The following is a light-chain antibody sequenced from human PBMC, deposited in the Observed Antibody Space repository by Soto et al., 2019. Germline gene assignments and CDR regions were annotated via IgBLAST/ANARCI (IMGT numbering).Light chain of an antibody. CDR3: QQRSNWPPWT. J-gene: IGKJ1*01. V-gene: IGKV3-11*01. CDR2: DAS. CDR1: QSVSNY. Sequence: EIVLTQSPATLSLSPGERATLSCRARQSVSNYLAWYQQKPGQAPRLLIYDASNRATGIPARFSGSGSGTDFTLTISSLEPEDFAVYYCQQRSNWPPWTFXQGTKVDIK.